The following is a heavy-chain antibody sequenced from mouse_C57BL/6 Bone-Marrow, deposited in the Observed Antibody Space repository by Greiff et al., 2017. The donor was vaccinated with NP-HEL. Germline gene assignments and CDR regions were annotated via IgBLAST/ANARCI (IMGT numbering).Heavy chain of an antibody. Sequence: VQLVESGPGLVQPSQSLSITCTVSGFSLTSYGVHWVRQSPGKGLEWLGVIWSGGSTDYNAAFISRLSISKDNSKSQVFFKMNSLQADDTAIYYCARIYDGYYDYWGQGTTLTVSS. CDR3: ARIYDGYYDY. D-gene: IGHD2-3*01. CDR2: IWSGGST. V-gene: IGHV2-2*01. J-gene: IGHJ2*01. CDR1: GFSLTSYG.